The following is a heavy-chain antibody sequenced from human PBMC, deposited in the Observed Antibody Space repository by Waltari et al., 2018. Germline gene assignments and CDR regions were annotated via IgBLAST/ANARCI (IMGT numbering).Heavy chain of an antibody. Sequence: EVQLLESGGGLVQTGGSLRLSCAASGFTFSSYAMSWVRQAPGKGLEWVSAISGSGGRTYYADSVKGRFTISRDNSKNTLYLQMNSLRAEDTAVYYCAKGGYSSGWSLDYWGQGTLVTVSS. V-gene: IGHV3-23*01. CDR3: AKGGYSSGWSLDY. CDR1: GFTFSSYA. J-gene: IGHJ4*02. CDR2: ISGSGGRT. D-gene: IGHD6-19*01.